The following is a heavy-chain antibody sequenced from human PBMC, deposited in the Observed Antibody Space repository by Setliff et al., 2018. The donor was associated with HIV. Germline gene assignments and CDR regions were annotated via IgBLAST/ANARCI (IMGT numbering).Heavy chain of an antibody. J-gene: IGHJ4*02. Sequence: ASVKVSCKASRYTFTDYYIHWVRQAPGHGLEWVGRINPKSGVTSYAQKFQGRVTITRDTSANTAYMELSSLRSEDTAVYYCARGSCGGCYLSDYWGQGTLVTVSS. CDR3: ARGSCGGCYLSDY. CDR1: RYTFTDYY. CDR2: INPKSGVT. D-gene: IGHD2-15*01. V-gene: IGHV1-2*06.